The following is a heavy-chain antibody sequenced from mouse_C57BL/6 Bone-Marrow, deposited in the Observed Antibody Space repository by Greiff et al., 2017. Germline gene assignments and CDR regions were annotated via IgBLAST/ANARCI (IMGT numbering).Heavy chain of an antibody. D-gene: IGHD1-1*01. Sequence: EVKLVESGGGLVKPGGSLKLSCAASGFTFSSYAMSWVRQTPEKRLEWVATISDGGSYTYYPDNVKGRFTISRDHAKNNLYLQMSHLKAEDTARYYCARDYYGNYFDYWGQGTTLTVSS. CDR1: GFTFSSYA. CDR2: ISDGGSYT. J-gene: IGHJ2*01. V-gene: IGHV5-4*01. CDR3: ARDYYGNYFDY.